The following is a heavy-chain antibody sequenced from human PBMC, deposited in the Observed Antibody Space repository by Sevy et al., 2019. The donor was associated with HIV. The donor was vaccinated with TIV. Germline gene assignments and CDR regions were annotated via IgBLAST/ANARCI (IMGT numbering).Heavy chain of an antibody. CDR2: IHYTGGT. CDR3: ASKRGYNHGPFDY. CDR1: GGSISSSETY. J-gene: IGHJ4*02. D-gene: IGHD5-12*01. Sequence: SETLSLTCTVSGGSISSSETYWSWIRQSPGGGLEWIGYIHYTGGTYYNPFLKDRVAMSVDTSERKFSLRLSLRTAADTAVYFCASKRGYNHGPFDYWGQGTLVTVSS. V-gene: IGHV4-30-4*08.